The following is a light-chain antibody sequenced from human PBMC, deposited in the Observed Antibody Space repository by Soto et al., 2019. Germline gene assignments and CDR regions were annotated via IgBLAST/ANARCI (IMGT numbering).Light chain of an antibody. CDR3: QKNDTWPQLT. Sequence: EIVMTQSPATLSVSPGESATLSCRASQSVGTNLAWYQQKPGQAPGLLISGASTRATGIPARFSGSGSGTEFTLPISGLQSEFFAIYYCQKNDTWPQLTFGGGTKLEIK. V-gene: IGKV3-15*01. J-gene: IGKJ4*01. CDR1: QSVGTN. CDR2: GAS.